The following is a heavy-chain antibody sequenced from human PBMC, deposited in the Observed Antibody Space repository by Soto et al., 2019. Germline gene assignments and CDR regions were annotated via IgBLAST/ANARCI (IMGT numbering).Heavy chain of an antibody. Sequence: SGTLSLTCAVYGESFSGYYWSWVRQRPEKGLEWIGEINHSGSTNYNPSLKSRVTISVDTSKNQFSLKLSSVTAADTAVYYCARPTGYCRSSSSSHCYYYYYMDIWGRGTTVS. V-gene: IGHV4-34*01. CDR2: INHSGST. D-gene: IGHD2-15*01. CDR1: GESFSGYY. J-gene: IGHJ6*03. CDR3: ARPTGYCRSSSSSHCYYYYYMDI.